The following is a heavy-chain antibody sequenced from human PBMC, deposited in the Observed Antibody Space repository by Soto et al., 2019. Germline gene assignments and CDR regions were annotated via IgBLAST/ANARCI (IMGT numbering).Heavy chain of an antibody. CDR3: AASYGSGYRAFDY. CDR2: INPIVSMS. CDR1: GDTFSFYT. Sequence: QVQLVQSGTEVKRHGSSVKVSCKASGDTFSFYTINWVRQAPGLGLEWVGRINPIVSMSNYAQKFQGRVSMTADKSTSTAYMELRSLRSDDTALYFCAASYGSGYRAFDYWGQGALVIVSS. V-gene: IGHV1-69*02. J-gene: IGHJ4*02. D-gene: IGHD3-10*01.